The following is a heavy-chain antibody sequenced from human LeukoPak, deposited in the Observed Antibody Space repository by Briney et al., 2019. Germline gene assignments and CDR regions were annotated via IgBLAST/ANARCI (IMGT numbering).Heavy chain of an antibody. CDR3: VDGYNFSY. J-gene: IGHJ4*02. Sequence: GGSLRLSCAASGFTFSSYAMHWVRQAPGKGLEWVAVISYDGSNKYYADSVKGRFTISRDNSKNTLYLQMNSLRAEDTAAYYCVDGYNFSYWGQGTLVTVSS. CDR2: ISYDGSNK. D-gene: IGHD5-24*01. CDR1: GFTFSSYA. V-gene: IGHV3-30*04.